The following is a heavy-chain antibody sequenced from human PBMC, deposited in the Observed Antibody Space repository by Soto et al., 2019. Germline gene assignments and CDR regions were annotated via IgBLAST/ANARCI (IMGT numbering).Heavy chain of an antibody. D-gene: IGHD6-25*01. Sequence: GGSLRLSCAASGFTFSTYAMNWVRQAPGKGLEWVSLIISSGGSTYYADSVKGRFTISRDNSKNTLYLQMNSLRADDTAVYYCAKAKGSRYGTEYSQPCGQGTLVTVSS. CDR3: AKAKGSRYGTEYSQP. J-gene: IGHJ1*01. CDR2: IISSGGST. CDR1: GFTFSTYA. V-gene: IGHV3-23*01.